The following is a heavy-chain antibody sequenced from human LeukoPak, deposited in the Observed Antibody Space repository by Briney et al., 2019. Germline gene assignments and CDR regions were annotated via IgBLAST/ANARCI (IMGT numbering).Heavy chain of an antibody. CDR3: ARDLIVGATNWFDP. CDR2: IYYSGST. V-gene: IGHV4-59*01. Sequence: PSETLSLTCTVSGGSISSYYWSWIRQPPGKGLEWIGYIYYSGSTNYNPSLKSRVTISVDTSKNQFSLKLSSVTAADTAVYYCARDLIVGATNWFDPWGQGTLVTVSS. CDR1: GGSISSYY. D-gene: IGHD1-26*01. J-gene: IGHJ5*02.